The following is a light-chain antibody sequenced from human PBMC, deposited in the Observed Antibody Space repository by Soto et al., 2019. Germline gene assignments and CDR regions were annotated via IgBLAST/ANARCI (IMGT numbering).Light chain of an antibody. CDR2: AAS. V-gene: IGKV1-27*01. J-gene: IGKJ4*01. CDR1: QAIGVY. CDR3: QKYNSAPLT. Sequence: DIQVTQSPSSLSASLGDRVTITCRANQAIGVYLAWFQPQPGKVPKLLIYAASALQSGVTSRFSGSGSGTDITLTISSLQPEDIATYDCQKYNSAPLTFGGGTKVEI.